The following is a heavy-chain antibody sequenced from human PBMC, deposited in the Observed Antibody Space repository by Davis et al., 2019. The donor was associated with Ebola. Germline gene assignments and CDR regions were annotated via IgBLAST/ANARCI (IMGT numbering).Heavy chain of an antibody. Sequence: GESLKISCAASGFPFTTYIMNWVRQAPGKGLEWVAAISYDGSMKYHADSVEGRFTISRDSSKNTLSLQMNSLRAEDTAVYYCVRDIRVWGQGTLVTVSS. J-gene: IGHJ4*02. V-gene: IGHV3-30-3*01. D-gene: IGHD3-10*01. CDR3: VRDIRV. CDR2: ISYDGSMK. CDR1: GFPFTTYI.